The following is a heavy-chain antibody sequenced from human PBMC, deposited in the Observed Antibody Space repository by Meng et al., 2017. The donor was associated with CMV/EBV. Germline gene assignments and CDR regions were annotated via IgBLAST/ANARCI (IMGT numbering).Heavy chain of an antibody. J-gene: IGHJ4*02. CDR1: GFTFSSYW. V-gene: IGHV3-7*01. Sequence: GESLKISCAASGFTFSSYWMSWVRQAPGKGLEWVANIKQDGSEKYYADSVKGRFTISRDNAKNTLYLQMNSLRAEDTAVYYCARDGQRTTLTPFDYWGQGTLVTVSS. CDR2: IKQDGSEK. CDR3: ARDGQRTTLTPFDY. D-gene: IGHD4-17*01.